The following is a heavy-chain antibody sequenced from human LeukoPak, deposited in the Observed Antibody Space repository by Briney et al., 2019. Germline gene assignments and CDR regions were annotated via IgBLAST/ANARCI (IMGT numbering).Heavy chain of an antibody. CDR3: ARVVCSGGSCNFYYYYYYGMDV. CDR1: GGSFSGYY. D-gene: IGHD2-15*01. J-gene: IGHJ6*02. V-gene: IGHV4-34*01. CDR2: INHSGST. Sequence: SETLSLTCAVYGGSFSGYYWSWIRQPPGKGLEWIGEINHSGSTNYNPSLKSRVTISVDTSKNQFSLKLSPVTAADTAVYYCARVVCSGGSCNFYYYYYYGMDVWGQGTTVTVSS.